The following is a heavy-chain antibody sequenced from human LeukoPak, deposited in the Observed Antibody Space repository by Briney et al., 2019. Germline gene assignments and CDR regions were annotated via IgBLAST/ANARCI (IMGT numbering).Heavy chain of an antibody. CDR1: GYTFTSYA. D-gene: IGHD3-16*02. V-gene: IGHV1-3*01. CDR3: ARDPGSDYDYVWGSYRYSWFDP. Sequence: ASAKVSCKASGYTFTSYAMHWVRQAPGQRLEWMGWINAGNGNTKYSQKFQGRVTITRDTSASTAYMELSSLRSEDTAVYYCARDPGSDYDYVWGSYRYSWFDPWGQGTLVTVSS. J-gene: IGHJ5*02. CDR2: INAGNGNT.